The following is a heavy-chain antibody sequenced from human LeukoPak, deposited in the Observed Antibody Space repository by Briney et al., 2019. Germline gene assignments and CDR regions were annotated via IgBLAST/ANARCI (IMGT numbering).Heavy chain of an antibody. CDR1: GGSISSGGYS. Sequence: PSETLSLTCAVSGGSISSGGYSWSWIRQPPGKGLEWIGYIYHSGSTYYNPSLKSRVTISVDTSKNQFSLKLSSVTAADTAVYYCARGGFWQQLVLPFFDYWGQGTLVTVSS. CDR3: ARGGFWQQLVLPFFDY. CDR2: IYHSGST. V-gene: IGHV4-30-2*01. D-gene: IGHD6-13*01. J-gene: IGHJ4*02.